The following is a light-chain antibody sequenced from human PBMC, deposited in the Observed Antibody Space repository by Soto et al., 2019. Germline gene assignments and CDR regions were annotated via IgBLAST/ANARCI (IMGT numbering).Light chain of an antibody. CDR2: WAY. CDR1: QSVLYSSNNKNY. J-gene: IGKJ1*01. CDR3: QQYYSTPRT. Sequence: DIVMTQSPDSLAVSLGERATINCKSSQSVLYSSNNKNYLAWYQQKPGQSPKVLIYWAYTRESGVPDRFSGSGSGTYFTLTISSLQAEDVAVYYCQQYYSTPRTFGQGTKVEIK. V-gene: IGKV4-1*01.